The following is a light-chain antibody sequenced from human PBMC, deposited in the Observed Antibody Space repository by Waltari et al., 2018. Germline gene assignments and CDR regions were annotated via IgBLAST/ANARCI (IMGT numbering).Light chain of an antibody. Sequence: QSALTQPASASASPGQSITISCTRPISDVGAYKYVSWYQHHPVKAPKLMIYEATNPPSGISNRFSGSKSGNTASLTISGLQAEDEADYYCSSYTRSSTWVFGGGTKLTVL. V-gene: IGLV2-14*01. CDR2: EAT. CDR1: ISDVGAYKY. J-gene: IGLJ2*01. CDR3: SSYTRSSTWV.